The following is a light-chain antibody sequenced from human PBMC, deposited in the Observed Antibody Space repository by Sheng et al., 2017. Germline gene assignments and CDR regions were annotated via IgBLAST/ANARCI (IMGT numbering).Light chain of an antibody. J-gene: IGKJ4*01. CDR3: QQYYSTPT. Sequence: DIQMTQSPSSLSASVGDRVTITCRASQGISNSLAWYQQKPGKAPKLLLYAASRLESGVPSRFSGSGSGTDYTLTISSLQPEDFATYYCQQYYSTPTFGGGTNGGGSN. CDR2: AAS. CDR1: QGISNS. V-gene: IGKV1-NL1*01.